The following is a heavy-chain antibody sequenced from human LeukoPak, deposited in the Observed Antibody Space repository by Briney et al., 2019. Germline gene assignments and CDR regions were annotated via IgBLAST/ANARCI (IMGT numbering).Heavy chain of an antibody. J-gene: IGHJ4*02. V-gene: IGHV4-30-4*01. D-gene: IGHD2-15*01. CDR3: ATFGEGYCSGGSRYSEDY. Sequence: SQTLSLTCTVSGGPISSGDYYWSWIRQPPGKGLEWIGYIYYSGSTYYNPSLKSRVTISVDTSKNQFSLKLSSVTAADTAVYYCATFGEGYCSGGSRYSEDYWGQGTLVTVSS. CDR2: IYYSGST. CDR1: GGPISSGDYY.